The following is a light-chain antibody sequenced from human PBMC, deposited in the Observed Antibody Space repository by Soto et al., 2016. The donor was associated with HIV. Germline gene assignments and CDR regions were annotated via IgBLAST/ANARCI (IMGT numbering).Light chain of an antibody. V-gene: IGKV1-5*03. CDR3: HQYNTYPHT. J-gene: IGKJ2*01. Sequence: DIQMTQSPSTLSASVGDRVTLTCRASQSITDRLAWYQQKPGKAPKILISKASSLESGVPSRFSGSGSGTEFTLTISSLQPDDFATYYCHQYNTYPHTFGLGTKLEIK. CDR2: KAS. CDR1: QSITDR.